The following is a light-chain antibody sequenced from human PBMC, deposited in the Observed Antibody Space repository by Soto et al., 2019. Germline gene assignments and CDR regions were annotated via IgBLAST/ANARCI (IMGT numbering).Light chain of an antibody. CDR3: SSYTSSSLHV. CDR1: SSDVGGYNY. J-gene: IGLJ1*01. Sequence: QSVLTQPASVSGSPGQSITISCTGTSSDVGGYNYVSWYQQHPGKAPKLMFYDVSNRPSGVSNRFSGSKSGNTASLTISGLQAEDEADYYCSSYTSSSLHVFGTGTKVTVL. CDR2: DVS. V-gene: IGLV2-14*03.